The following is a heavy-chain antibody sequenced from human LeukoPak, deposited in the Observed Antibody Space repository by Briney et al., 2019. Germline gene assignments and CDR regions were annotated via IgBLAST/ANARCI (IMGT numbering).Heavy chain of an antibody. CDR2: IKSKTDGGTT. J-gene: IGHJ4*02. D-gene: IGHD3-22*01. Sequence: GGSLRLSCAASGFTFSNAWMSWVRQAPGKGLEWVGRIKSKTDGGTTDYAAPVKGRFTISRDDSKNTLYLQMNSLKTEDTAVYYRTTVRDYDSSGYYLNGFDYWGQGTLVTVSS. CDR3: TTVRDYDSSGYYLNGFDY. V-gene: IGHV3-15*01. CDR1: GFTFSNAW.